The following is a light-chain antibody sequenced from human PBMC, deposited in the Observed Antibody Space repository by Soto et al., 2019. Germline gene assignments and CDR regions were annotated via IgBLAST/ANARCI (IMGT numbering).Light chain of an antibody. CDR3: QQRDSTPDT. Sequence: DIQMTQSPSSLSASVGDRVTITCRASQTISTYLNWYQQKPGKAPRLLIYDASSLLSGVPSRFSGSGSGTDFTLTIASLQPEDFSTYYCQQRDSTPDTFGQGTKVEI. V-gene: IGKV1-39*01. CDR1: QTISTY. CDR2: DAS. J-gene: IGKJ2*01.